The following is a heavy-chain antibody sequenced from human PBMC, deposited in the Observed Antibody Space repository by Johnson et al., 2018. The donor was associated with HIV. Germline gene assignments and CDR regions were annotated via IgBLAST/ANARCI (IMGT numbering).Heavy chain of an antibody. Sequence: HVLLVESGGGVVQPGRSLRLSCAASGFTFSSYAMHWVRQPPGKGLEWVAVISYGGNKQYYVDSVEGRFTISRDNSKDTLYLQMNNLTIEDTAVYSCARDFGLGDLSYETVDAFDFWGPGTLVTVSS. D-gene: IGHD3-16*02. CDR2: ISYGGNKQ. V-gene: IGHV3-30-3*01. CDR3: ARDFGLGDLSYETVDAFDF. J-gene: IGHJ3*01. CDR1: GFTFSSYA.